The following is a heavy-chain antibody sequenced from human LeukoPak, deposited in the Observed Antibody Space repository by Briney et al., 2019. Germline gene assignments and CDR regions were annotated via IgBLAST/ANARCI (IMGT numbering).Heavy chain of an antibody. CDR3: AKVGKVGATPSDY. Sequence: PGGSLRLSCAASGFTFSSYAMSWVRQAPGKGLEWVAVISYDGSNKYYADSVKGRFTISRDNSKNTLYLQMNSLRAEDTAVYYCAKVGKVGATPSDYWGQGTLVAVSS. J-gene: IGHJ4*02. CDR1: GFTFSSYA. CDR2: ISYDGSNK. D-gene: IGHD1-26*01. V-gene: IGHV3-30*18.